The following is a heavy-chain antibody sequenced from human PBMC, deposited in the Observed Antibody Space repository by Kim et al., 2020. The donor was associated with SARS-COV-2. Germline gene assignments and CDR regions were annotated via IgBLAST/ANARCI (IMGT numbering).Heavy chain of an antibody. CDR2: ST. J-gene: IGHJ4*02. V-gene: IGHV4-34*01. CDR3: ARKRYYFDY. D-gene: IGHD6-25*01. Sequence: STNYNPALKSRVTISVDTSKNQFSLKLSSVTAADTAVYYCARKRYYFDYWGQGTLVTVSS.